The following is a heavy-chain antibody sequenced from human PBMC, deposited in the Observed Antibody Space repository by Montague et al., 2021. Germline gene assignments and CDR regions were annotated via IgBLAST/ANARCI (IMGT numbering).Heavy chain of an antibody. CDR2: LSANSSHI. CDR1: GFAFSTYT. V-gene: IGHV3-21*01. Sequence: SLRLSCAASGFAFSTYTMSWVRQAPGKGLEWVSSLSANSSHIKYADSVKGRFTISRDNTQNSVYLQMNSLRAGDTAVYYCARDDPLQLYHVVMRRDKMGPYYYGMDVWGQGTTVIVSS. J-gene: IGHJ6*02. CDR3: ARDDPLQLYHVVMRRDKMGPYYYGMDV. D-gene: IGHD3-10*01.